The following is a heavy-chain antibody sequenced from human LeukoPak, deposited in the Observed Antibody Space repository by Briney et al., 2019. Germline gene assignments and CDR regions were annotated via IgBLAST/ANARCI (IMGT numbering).Heavy chain of an antibody. J-gene: IGHJ4*02. V-gene: IGHV3-21*01. CDR2: ISSSSRDI. Sequence: GGSLRLSCAASGFTFTSYAMNWARQAPGKGLEWVSSISSSSRDINYADSVKGRFTISRDNSKNTLYLQMNSLRAEDTAVYYCARFILDYWGQGTLVTVSS. CDR3: ARFILDY. CDR1: GFTFTSYA.